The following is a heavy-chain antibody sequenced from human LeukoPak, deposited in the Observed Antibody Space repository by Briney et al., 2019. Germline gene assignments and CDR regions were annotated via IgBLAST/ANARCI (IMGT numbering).Heavy chain of an antibody. CDR1: GGTFSSYA. D-gene: IGHD3-10*01. CDR2: IIPILGIA. V-gene: IGHV1-69*04. J-gene: IGHJ5*02. CDR3: ARVLPYYGSGSYYNFEVISNWFDP. Sequence: ASVKVSCKASGGTFSSYAISWVRQAPGQGLEWMGRIIPILGIANYAQKFQGRVTITADKSTSTAYMELSSLRSEDTAVYYCARVLPYYGSGSYYNFEVISNWFDPWGQGTLVTVSS.